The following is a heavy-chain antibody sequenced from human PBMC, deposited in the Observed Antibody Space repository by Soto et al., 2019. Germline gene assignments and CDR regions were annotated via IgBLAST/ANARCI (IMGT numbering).Heavy chain of an antibody. CDR2: IYSTGTT. D-gene: IGHD4-17*01. CDR1: GGSIISYY. CDR3: AREAGDDYGDFDDY. J-gene: IGHJ4*02. V-gene: IGHV4-4*07. Sequence: SETLSLTCTVSGGSIISYYWSWLRQPAGKGLEWIGRIYSTGTTTYNPALKSRVTMSVDRSKNQFSLKLTSVTAADTAVYYCAREAGDDYGDFDDYWGQGTQVTVSS.